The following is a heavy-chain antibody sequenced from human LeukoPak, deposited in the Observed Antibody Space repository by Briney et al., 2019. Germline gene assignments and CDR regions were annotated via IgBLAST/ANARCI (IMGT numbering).Heavy chain of an antibody. V-gene: IGHV3-23*01. D-gene: IGHD2-21*02. J-gene: IGHJ4*02. CDR1: GFTFRSYA. Sequence: AGGSLRLSCAASGFTFRSYAMSWVRQAPGKGLQWVSAISGSGGSTYYADSVKGRFTISRDNSKNTLYLQMNSLRAEDTAVYYCTKQDAYCGGDCYSIDYWGQGTLVTVSS. CDR3: TKQDAYCGGDCYSIDY. CDR2: ISGSGGST.